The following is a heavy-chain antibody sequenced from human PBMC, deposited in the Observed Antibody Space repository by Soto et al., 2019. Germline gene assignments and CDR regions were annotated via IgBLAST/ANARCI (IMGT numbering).Heavy chain of an antibody. CDR2: ISYDGSNK. D-gene: IGHD3-16*01. J-gene: IGHJ3*02. V-gene: IGHV3-30*18. Sequence: RLSCAASGFTFSSYGMHWVRQAPGKGLEWVAVISYDGSNKYYADSVKGRFTISRDNSKNTLYLQMNSLRAEDTAVYYCAKDGRFSAFDIWGQGTMVTVSS. CDR1: GFTFSSYG. CDR3: AKDGRFSAFDI.